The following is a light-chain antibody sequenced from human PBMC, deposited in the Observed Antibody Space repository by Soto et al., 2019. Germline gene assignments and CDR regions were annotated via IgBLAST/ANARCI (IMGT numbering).Light chain of an antibody. CDR1: QSISSG. CDR3: QQYNSYSWT. J-gene: IGKJ1*01. Sequence: DIQMTQSPSTLSASVGDRVAITCRASQSISSGLAWYQKKPGKAPRLLIYDASTLESGVPSRFSGSGSGTEFTLTISSLQPEDFATYYCQQYNSYSWTFGQGTKVDI. V-gene: IGKV1-5*01. CDR2: DAS.